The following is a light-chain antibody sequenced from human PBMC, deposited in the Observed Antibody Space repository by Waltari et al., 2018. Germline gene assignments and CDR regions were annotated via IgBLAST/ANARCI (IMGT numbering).Light chain of an antibody. CDR2: DST. CDR1: NIRDKT. Sequence: SYVLTQPPSVSVAPGKTARISCAGQNIRDKTVYWYQQKPGQAPVVVIYDSTVRPSGIPDRFSGSDPATLTIARVEAGDEAVYYCQVWDDTRDQPVFGGGTRLTVL. V-gene: IGLV3-21*03. J-gene: IGLJ2*01. CDR3: QVWDDTRDQPV.